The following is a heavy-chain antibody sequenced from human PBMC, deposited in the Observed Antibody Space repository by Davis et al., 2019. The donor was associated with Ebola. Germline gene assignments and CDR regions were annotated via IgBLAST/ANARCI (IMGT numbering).Heavy chain of an antibody. Sequence: GGSLRLSCAASGFTFSNAWMNWVRQAPGKGLDWVADISGPGAPYYADSVKGRFTISRHNSKNTLYLQMNSLRAEDTAVYYCARAMGYSSSWYYWGQGTLVTVSS. V-gene: IGHV3-53*04. CDR3: ARAMGYSSSWYY. CDR2: ISGPGAP. CDR1: GFTFSNAW. D-gene: IGHD6-13*01. J-gene: IGHJ4*02.